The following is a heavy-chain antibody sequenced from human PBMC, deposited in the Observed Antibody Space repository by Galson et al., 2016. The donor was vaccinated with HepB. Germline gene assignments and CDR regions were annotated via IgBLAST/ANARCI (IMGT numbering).Heavy chain of an antibody. CDR3: AKDEGFYNGMDF. V-gene: IGHV4-61*01. D-gene: IGHD2-2*02. Sequence: SETLSLTCTVSGGSVSSASRYWSWVRQPTGKGLEWIGYISDSESTNYNPSLKGRVTISLDRSKNQFSLRLNSVIAADTAVYYCAKDEGFYNGMDFWGQGTTVTVSS. CDR2: ISDSEST. J-gene: IGHJ6*02. CDR1: GGSVSSASRY.